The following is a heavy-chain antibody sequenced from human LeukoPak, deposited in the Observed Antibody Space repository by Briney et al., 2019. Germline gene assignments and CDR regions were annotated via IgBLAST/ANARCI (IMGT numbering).Heavy chain of an antibody. CDR1: GYTFTGYY. CDR2: INPNSGGT. V-gene: IGHV1-2*06. CDR3: ARVLTAPWGIVGARPFDY. D-gene: IGHD1-26*01. Sequence: ASVKVSCKASGYTFTGYYMHWVRQAPGQGLEWMRRINPNSGGTNYAQKFQGRVTMTRDTSISTAYMELSRLRSDDTAVYYCARVLTAPWGIVGARPFDYWGQRTLVTVSS. J-gene: IGHJ4*02.